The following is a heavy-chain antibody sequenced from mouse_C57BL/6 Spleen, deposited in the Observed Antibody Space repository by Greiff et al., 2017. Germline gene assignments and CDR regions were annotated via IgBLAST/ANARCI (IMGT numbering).Heavy chain of an antibody. CDR1: GFTFNTYA. CDR3: VRAGDYDYPHY. D-gene: IGHD2-4*01. Sequence: EVQLVESGGGLVQPKGSLKLSCAASGFTFNTYAMHWVRQAPGKGLEWVARIRSKSSNYATYYADSVKDRFTISSDDSQGMLYLQMNNLKTEDTAMYSWVRAGDYDYPHYWGQGTTLTVSA. V-gene: IGHV10-3*01. J-gene: IGHJ2*01. CDR2: IRSKSSNYAT.